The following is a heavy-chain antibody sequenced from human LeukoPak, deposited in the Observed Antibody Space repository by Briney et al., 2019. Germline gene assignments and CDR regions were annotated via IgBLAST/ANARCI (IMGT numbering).Heavy chain of an antibody. Sequence: SETLSLTCTVSGGSISSSSYYWGWIRQPPGKGLEWIGSIYYSGSTYYNPSLKSRVTISVGTSKNQFSLKLSSVTAADTAVYYCARAGTIFGVVTSHSDYWGQGTLVTVSS. CDR2: IYYSGST. J-gene: IGHJ4*02. CDR3: ARAGTIFGVVTSHSDY. V-gene: IGHV4-39*07. CDR1: GGSISSSSYY. D-gene: IGHD3-3*01.